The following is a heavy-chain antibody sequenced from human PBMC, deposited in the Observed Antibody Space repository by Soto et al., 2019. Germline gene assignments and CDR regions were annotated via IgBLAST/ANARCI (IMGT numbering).Heavy chain of an antibody. CDR2: ISNDGSNK. J-gene: IGHJ6*02. Sequence: GGSLRLSCSASGFTFSTFAMHWVRQAPGKGLEWVAVISNDGSNKYFLDSVKGRFTVSRDNSNNTLYLQMDSLRAEDTAVYYCARDKKPFNWSPSILKSYYYGMDVWGQGATVTVSS. D-gene: IGHD1-1*01. CDR1: GFTFSTFA. CDR3: ARDKKPFNWSPSILKSYYYGMDV. V-gene: IGHV3-30-3*01.